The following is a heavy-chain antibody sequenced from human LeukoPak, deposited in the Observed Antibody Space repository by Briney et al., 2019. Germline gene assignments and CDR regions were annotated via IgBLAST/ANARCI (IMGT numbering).Heavy chain of an antibody. V-gene: IGHV3-30-3*01. CDR1: GFTLSSYA. CDR2: ISYDGDHK. Sequence: PGGSLRLSCAAPGFTLSSYAMHWVRQAPGKGLEWVAVISYDGDHKYYADSVKGRFTISRDNSKNTLYLQMNSLRAEDPSIYYCARSITMVRGNFDYWGQGTLVTVSS. J-gene: IGHJ4*02. D-gene: IGHD3-10*01. CDR3: ARSITMVRGNFDY.